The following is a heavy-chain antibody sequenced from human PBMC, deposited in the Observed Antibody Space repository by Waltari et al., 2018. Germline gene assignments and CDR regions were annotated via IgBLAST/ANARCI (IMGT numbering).Heavy chain of an antibody. CDR3: ARELPSIAAPYGMDV. CDR1: GGSISRSNW. V-gene: IGHV4-4*02. J-gene: IGHJ6*02. CDR2: IYHSGST. D-gene: IGHD6-6*01. Sequence: QVQLQESGPGLVKPSGTLSLTCAVSGGSISRSNWWSWVRPPPGKGLEWIGEIYHSGSTNYNPSLKSRVTISVDKSKNQFSLKLSSVTAADTAVYYCARELPSIAAPYGMDVWGQGTTVTVSS.